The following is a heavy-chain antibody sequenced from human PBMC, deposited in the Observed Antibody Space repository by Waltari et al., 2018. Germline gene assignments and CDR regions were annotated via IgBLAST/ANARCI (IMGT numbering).Heavy chain of an antibody. V-gene: IGHV3-7*01. CDR3: AREGQVVLSGRHMTLVTIAFDH. CDR1: GFTFSNYL. D-gene: IGHD4-17*01. CDR2: IKQDGTEK. J-gene: IGHJ4*02. Sequence: EVQLVESGGGLVQPGGSLRLSCAASGFTFSNYLMSWVRQAPGKGLEWVANIKQDGTEKYYVDSLKGRFTISRDNAKDSLYLQMNSLRAEDTAVYYCAREGQVVLSGRHMTLVTIAFDHWGQGTLVTVSS.